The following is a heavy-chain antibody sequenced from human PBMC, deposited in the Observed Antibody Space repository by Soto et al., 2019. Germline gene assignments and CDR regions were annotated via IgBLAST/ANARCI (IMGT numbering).Heavy chain of an antibody. V-gene: IGHV1-69*13. CDR2: IIPISGTA. Sequence: SVKVSCKASGGTFSSYAISWVRQAPGQGLEWMGGIIPISGTANYAQKFQGRVTITADESTSTAYMELSSLRSEDTAVYYCASKRDTAMVKYYQYGMDVWGQATTVTVSS. CDR3: ASKRDTAMVKYYQYGMDV. J-gene: IGHJ6*02. D-gene: IGHD5-18*01. CDR1: GGTFSSYA.